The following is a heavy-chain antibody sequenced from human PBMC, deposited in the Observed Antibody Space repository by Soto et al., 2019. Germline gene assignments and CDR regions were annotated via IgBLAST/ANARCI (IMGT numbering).Heavy chain of an antibody. Sequence: EVQLLESGGGLVKPGGSLRLSCAASGFTFSSYSMNWVRQAPGKGLEWVSSISSSSSYIYYADSVKGRFTISRDNAKNSLYLQMNSLRAEDTAVYYCASIPVGYCSSTSCPHDAFDIWGQGTMVTVSS. J-gene: IGHJ3*02. CDR3: ASIPVGYCSSTSCPHDAFDI. CDR1: GFTFSSYS. D-gene: IGHD2-2*01. CDR2: ISSSSSYI. V-gene: IGHV3-21*01.